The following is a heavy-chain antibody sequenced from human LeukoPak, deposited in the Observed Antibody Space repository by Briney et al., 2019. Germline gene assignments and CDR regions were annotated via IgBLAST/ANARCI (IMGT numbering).Heavy chain of an antibody. V-gene: IGHV4-59*08. J-gene: IGHJ4*02. CDR3: ARHAVYAGSGWAFDY. D-gene: IGHD6-19*01. CDR2: IFHTGSGST. CDR1: GGSISPYY. Sequence: PSETLSLTCTVSGGSISPYYWSWIRQPPGKRLEWIGYIFHTGSGSTSHNPSLKSRVTISVDTSKNQFSLNLNSVTAADTAVYYCARHAVYAGSGWAFDYWGQGTLVTVSP.